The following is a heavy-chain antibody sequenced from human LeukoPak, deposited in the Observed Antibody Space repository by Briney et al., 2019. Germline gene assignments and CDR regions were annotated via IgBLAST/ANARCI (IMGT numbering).Heavy chain of an antibody. CDR2: ISYDGSNK. D-gene: IGHD1-14*01. CDR3: ARDLTGPDRDY. Sequence: GGSLRPSCAASGFTFSSYAMHWVRQAPARGREWVAVISYDGSNKYYADSVKGRFTISRDNSKNTLYLQMNSLRAEDTAVYYCARDLTGPDRDYWGQGTLVTVSS. V-gene: IGHV3-30*04. J-gene: IGHJ4*02. CDR1: GFTFSSYA.